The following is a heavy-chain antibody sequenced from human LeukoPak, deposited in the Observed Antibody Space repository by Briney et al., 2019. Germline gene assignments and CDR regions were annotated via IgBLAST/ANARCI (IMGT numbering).Heavy chain of an antibody. Sequence: GGSLRLSCAASGFTFSIYAMSWVRQAPGKGLEWVSYISSSSSNIFYADSFKGRFTISRDNAQNSLYLQMNSLRVEDTAVYYCARDPPGAHFDFWGQGTLVTVSS. D-gene: IGHD7-27*01. CDR3: ARDPPGAHFDF. J-gene: IGHJ4*02. CDR1: GFTFSIYA. V-gene: IGHV3-21*01. CDR2: ISSSSSNI.